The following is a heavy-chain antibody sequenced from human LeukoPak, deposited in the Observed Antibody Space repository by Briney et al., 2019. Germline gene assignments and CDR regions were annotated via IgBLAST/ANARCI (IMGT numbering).Heavy chain of an antibody. CDR3: AKDRYSNYGNWFDP. V-gene: IGHV3-23*01. CDR1: GFTFSSYA. CDR2: ISGSVGST. Sequence: GGSLRLSCAASGFTFSSYAMNWVRQAPGKGLEWVSGISGSVGSTYYADSVKGRFTISRDNSKNTLYLQMNSLRAEDTAVYYCAKDRYSNYGNWFDPWGQGTLVTVFS. D-gene: IGHD4-11*01. J-gene: IGHJ5*02.